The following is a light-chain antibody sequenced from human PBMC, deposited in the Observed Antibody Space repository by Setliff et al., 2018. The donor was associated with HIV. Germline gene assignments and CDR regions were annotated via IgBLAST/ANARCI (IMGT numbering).Light chain of an antibody. CDR1: TNDVGAYNY. Sequence: QSVLTQPRSVSGSPGQSVTISCAGTTNDVGAYNYVSWYQQHPGKAPKLMIFDVSNRPSGVPNRFSGSKFDNTASLTISGLQAEDEADYYCCSYAGSYTFVFGGGTKGTVL. V-gene: IGLV2-11*01. CDR2: DVS. J-gene: IGLJ1*01. CDR3: CSYAGSYTFV.